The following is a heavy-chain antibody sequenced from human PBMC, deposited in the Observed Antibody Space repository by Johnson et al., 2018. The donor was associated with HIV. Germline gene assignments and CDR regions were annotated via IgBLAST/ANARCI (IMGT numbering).Heavy chain of an antibody. CDR3: AKGQYCSSTSCYAGYAFDI. Sequence: QVQLVESGGGVVQPGGSLRLSCAASGFTFSSYGMHWVRQAPGKGLEWVAVIWYDGSNKYYADSVKGRFTISRDNSKNTLYLQMNSLRAEDTAVYYCAKGQYCSSTSCYAGYAFDIWGQGTMVTVSS. V-gene: IGHV3-33*06. J-gene: IGHJ3*02. CDR1: GFTFSSYG. CDR2: IWYDGSNK. D-gene: IGHD2-2*01.